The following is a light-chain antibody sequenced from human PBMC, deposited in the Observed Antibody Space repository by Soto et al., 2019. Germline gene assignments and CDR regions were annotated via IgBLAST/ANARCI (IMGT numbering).Light chain of an antibody. CDR2: GAS. CDR3: QQYGSSPVT. J-gene: IGKJ1*01. Sequence: EIVLTQSPGTLSLSPGERATLSCRANQSVSSSYLAWYQQKPGQAPRLLIYGASSRATGIPDRFSGSGSGTDFTISISRLEPEDFAVYYCQQYGSSPVTFGQGTKVEIK. CDR1: QSVSSSY. V-gene: IGKV3-20*01.